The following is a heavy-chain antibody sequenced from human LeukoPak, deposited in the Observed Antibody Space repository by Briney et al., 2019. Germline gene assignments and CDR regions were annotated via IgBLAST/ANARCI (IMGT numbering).Heavy chain of an antibody. Sequence: SETLSLACTVSGGSISSYCWSWIRQPPGKGLEWIGYIYFSGSTYYNPSLKSRVTISVDTSKNQFSLKVSSVTAADTAVYYCARESLGDRVNWGQGTLVTVSS. D-gene: IGHD3-10*01. V-gene: IGHV4-59*12. J-gene: IGHJ4*02. CDR1: GGSISSYC. CDR3: ARESLGDRVN. CDR2: IYFSGST.